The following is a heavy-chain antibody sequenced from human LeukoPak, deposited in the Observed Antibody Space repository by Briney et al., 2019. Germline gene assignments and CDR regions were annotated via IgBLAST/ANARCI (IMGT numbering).Heavy chain of an antibody. D-gene: IGHD1-1*01. CDR1: GFTFDDYA. CDR3: AKDMNPLNWRSPTLGC. V-gene: IGHV3-9*01. Sequence: GGSLRLSCAASGFTFDDYAIHWVRHAPGKGLEWVSCISWNSGSIDYADSVKGRFTISRDNAKNSLYLQMNSLRAEDTALYYFAKDMNPLNWRSPTLGCWGQGTLVTVSS. CDR2: ISWNSGSI. J-gene: IGHJ4*02.